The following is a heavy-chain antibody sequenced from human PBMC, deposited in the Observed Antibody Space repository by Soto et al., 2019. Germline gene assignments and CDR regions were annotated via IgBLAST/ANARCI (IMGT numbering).Heavy chain of an antibody. D-gene: IGHD3-10*01. Sequence: GGSLRLSCAASGFTFTTFAMSWVRQVPGKGLEWVSLISGNGGSTNYADSVKGRFTISRDNSKNSLHLQMNSLRAEGTAVYYYAKGGRYYYASGSRYDAFDIWGQGTMVTVSS. CDR1: GFTFTTFA. CDR2: ISGNGGST. J-gene: IGHJ3*02. CDR3: AKGGRYYYASGSRYDAFDI. V-gene: IGHV3-23*01.